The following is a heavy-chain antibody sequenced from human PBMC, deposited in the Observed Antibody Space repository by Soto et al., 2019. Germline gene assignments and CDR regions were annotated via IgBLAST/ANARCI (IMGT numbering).Heavy chain of an antibody. V-gene: IGHV1-18*01. CDR2: ISANNGNT. CDR3: ARGVRDGYNDY. D-gene: IGHD2-21*01. CDR1: GYTFTSYD. J-gene: IGHJ4*02. Sequence: QVQLVQSGVEVKKPGASVKVSCKASGYTFTSYDINWMRQAPGQGLEWMGRISANNGNTSYAQKFRGRVSMTTHTSTSTAYMELRSLRSDGPADYYCARGVRDGYNDYWGQGTLVTISS.